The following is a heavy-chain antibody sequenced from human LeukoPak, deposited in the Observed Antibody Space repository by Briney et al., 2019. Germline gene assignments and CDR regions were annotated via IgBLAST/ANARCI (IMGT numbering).Heavy chain of an antibody. V-gene: IGHV3-48*04. CDR3: ARIYLWFGELLPSGGMDV. Sequence: PGGSLRLSCAASGFTFSSYSMNWVRQAPGKGLEWVSYISSGSGSIYYADSVKGRFTISRDNAKNSLYLQMNSLRAEDTAVYYCARIYLWFGELLPSGGMDVWGQGTTVTVSS. CDR1: GFTFSSYS. D-gene: IGHD3-10*01. J-gene: IGHJ6*02. CDR2: ISSGSGSI.